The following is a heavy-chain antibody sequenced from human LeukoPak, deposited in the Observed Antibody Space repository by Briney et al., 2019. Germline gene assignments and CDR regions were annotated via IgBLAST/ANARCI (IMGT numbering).Heavy chain of an antibody. CDR1: GFSISRYW. Sequence: GGSLRLSCAASGFSISRYWMTWVRQAPGKGLEWVGNIQHDGNVKHYVDSVRGRFTIFRDNAKNSVYLQMNSLRAEDSAVYFCGNQCSGGTCPEHWGQGTQVTVSS. V-gene: IGHV3-7*01. D-gene: IGHD2-15*01. CDR2: IQHDGNVK. CDR3: GNQCSGGTCPEH. J-gene: IGHJ1*01.